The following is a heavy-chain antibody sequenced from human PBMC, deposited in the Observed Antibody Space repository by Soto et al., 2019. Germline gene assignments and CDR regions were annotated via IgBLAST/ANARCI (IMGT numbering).Heavy chain of an antibody. V-gene: IGHV4-30-4*01. CDR1: GGSISSGDYY. Sequence: PSETLSLTCTVSGGSISSGDYYWSWIRQPPGKGLEWIGYIYYSGSTYYNPSLKSRVTISVDTSKNQFSLKLSSVTAADTAVYYCARASVIAARGHSIDYWGQGTLVTVSS. J-gene: IGHJ4*02. CDR2: IYYSGST. D-gene: IGHD6-6*01. CDR3: ARASVIAARGHSIDY.